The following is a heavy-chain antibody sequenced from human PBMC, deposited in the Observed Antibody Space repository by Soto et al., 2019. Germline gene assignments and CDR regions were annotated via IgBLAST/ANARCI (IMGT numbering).Heavy chain of an antibody. Sequence: SETLSLTCAVYCGSFSGYYWSWIRQPPGKGLEWIGEINHSGGTNYNPSLKSRVTMSVDTSKNQFSLKLSSVTAADTAVYYCARTSRFDCRGQGTLVTVSS. CDR3: ARTSRFDC. V-gene: IGHV4-34*01. CDR1: CGSFSGYY. J-gene: IGHJ4*02. D-gene: IGHD6-6*01. CDR2: INHSGGT.